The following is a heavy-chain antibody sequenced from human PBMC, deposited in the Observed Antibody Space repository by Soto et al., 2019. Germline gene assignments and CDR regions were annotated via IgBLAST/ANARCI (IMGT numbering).Heavy chain of an antibody. CDR3: AKDQATTYYYGMDV. J-gene: IGHJ6*02. V-gene: IGHV3-30*18. CDR2: ISYDGSNK. D-gene: IGHD1-26*01. CDR1: GFTFSSYG. Sequence: PGGSLRLSCAASGFTFSSYGMHWVRQAPGKGLEWVAVISYDGSNKYYADSVKGRFTISRDNSKNTLYLQMNSLRAEDTAVYYCAKDQATTYYYGMDVWGQGTTVTVSS.